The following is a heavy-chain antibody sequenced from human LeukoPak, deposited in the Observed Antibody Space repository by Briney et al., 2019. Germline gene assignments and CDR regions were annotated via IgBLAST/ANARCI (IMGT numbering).Heavy chain of an antibody. Sequence: GSLRLSCAASGFTFSSYGMHWVRQAPGKGLEWVAVISYDGSNKYYADSVKGRFTISRDNSKNTLYLQMNSLRAEDTAVYYCAKDRVYGDGYFDYWGQGTLVTVSS. V-gene: IGHV3-30*18. D-gene: IGHD4-17*01. J-gene: IGHJ4*02. CDR2: ISYDGSNK. CDR1: GFTFSSYG. CDR3: AKDRVYGDGYFDY.